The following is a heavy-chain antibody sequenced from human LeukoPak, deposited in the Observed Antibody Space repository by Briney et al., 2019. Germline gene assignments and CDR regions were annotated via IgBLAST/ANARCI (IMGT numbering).Heavy chain of an antibody. J-gene: IGHJ4*02. Sequence: GGSLRLSCAASGFNFSSYSMNWVRQAPGKGLEWVSSISSSSSYIYYADSVKGRFTISRDNAKNSLYLQMNSLRAEDTAVYYCARDSGYSGSYRLDYWGQGTLVTVSS. V-gene: IGHV3-21*01. D-gene: IGHD1-26*01. CDR1: GFNFSSYS. CDR3: ARDSGYSGSYRLDY. CDR2: ISSSSSYI.